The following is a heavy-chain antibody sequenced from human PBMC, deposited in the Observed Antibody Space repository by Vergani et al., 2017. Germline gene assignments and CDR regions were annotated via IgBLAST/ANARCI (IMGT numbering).Heavy chain of an antibody. CDR2: TYTSGST. CDR1: GGSISSGSYY. D-gene: IGHD3-10*01. Sequence: QVQLQESGPGLVKPSQTLSLTCTVSGGSISSGSYYWSWIRQPAGKGLEWIGRTYTSGSTNYNPSLKRRVTISVDTSKNQFSLKLSSVTAADTAVYYCASTSLYYGSGAIGYWGQGTLVTVSS. V-gene: IGHV4-61*02. CDR3: ASTSLYYGSGAIGY. J-gene: IGHJ4*02.